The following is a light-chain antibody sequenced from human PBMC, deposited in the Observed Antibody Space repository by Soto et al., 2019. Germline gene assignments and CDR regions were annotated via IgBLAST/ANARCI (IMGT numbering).Light chain of an antibody. CDR2: DTF. V-gene: IGLV1-40*01. Sequence: QAVVTQPPSVSGAPGQTVTISCSGSSSNIGAGYDVHWYQQLPGTVPKLVIFDTFNRPSGVPDRFSGSKSGTSASLAITGLQAEDEADYYCAAWDESLSGWRIFGTGTKLTVL. CDR1: SSNIGAGYD. J-gene: IGLJ1*01. CDR3: AAWDESLSGWRI.